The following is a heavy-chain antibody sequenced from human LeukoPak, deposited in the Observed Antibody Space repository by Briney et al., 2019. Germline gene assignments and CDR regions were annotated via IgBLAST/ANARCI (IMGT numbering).Heavy chain of an antibody. CDR1: GCSFTSYG. CDR2: IIPIFGTG. V-gene: IGHV1-69*13. J-gene: IGHJ4*02. Sequence: SVKVSCKASGCSFTSYGISWRRQAPGQGMEWVGGIIPIFGTGNYAQKFQGRVTIPADQSTSTAYMKLSSLRSEDTAVYYCAREYDIPDGYFDYWGQGTLVTVSS. CDR3: AREYDIPDGYFDY. D-gene: IGHD3-22*01.